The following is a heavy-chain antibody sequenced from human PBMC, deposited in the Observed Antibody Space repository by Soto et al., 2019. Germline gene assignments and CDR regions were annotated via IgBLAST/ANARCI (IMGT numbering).Heavy chain of an antibody. Sequence: QVQLVQSGAEVKKPGASVKVSCKASGYTFTNYAIHWVRQAPGQRLVWMGWINAGNGNTKYEQEFQRRVTITRDTTGSTAYMELSSLTTEDTAVYYCARRETGRVVTGPNWFDPWGKGTLVTVSS. CDR1: GYTFTNYA. CDR3: ARRETGRVVTGPNWFDP. J-gene: IGHJ5*02. V-gene: IGHV1-3*01. D-gene: IGHD2-21*02. CDR2: INAGNGNT.